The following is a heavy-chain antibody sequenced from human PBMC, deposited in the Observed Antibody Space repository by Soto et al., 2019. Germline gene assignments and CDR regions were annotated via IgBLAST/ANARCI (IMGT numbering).Heavy chain of an antibody. CDR2: ISGSGGST. CDR1: AFTFSSYS. J-gene: IGHJ4*02. D-gene: IGHD6-19*01. V-gene: IGHV3-23*01. CDR3: ASGAKWLQVFVY. Sequence: PGRCRRLAWAPAAFTFSSYSMSWVRQAPGKGLEWVSDISGSGGSTYYAEYVKGRFTISRDNSKNTVYMQMNSLRAEDTAVYYCASGAKWLQVFVYWGQGTLVTVSS.